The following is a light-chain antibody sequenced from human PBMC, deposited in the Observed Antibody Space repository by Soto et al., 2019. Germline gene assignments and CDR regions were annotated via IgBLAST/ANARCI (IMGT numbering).Light chain of an antibody. CDR3: LQYNSLYT. CDR2: KTS. V-gene: IGKV1-5*03. J-gene: IGKJ2*01. Sequence: DIQMTQSPSTRSASVGDRVTITCRASQSLSGWLAWYQQKPGKAPKLLIYKTSTLESGVPSRFSGSGSGTQFTLTITSLQPDDFATYYCLQYNSLYTFGQGTKVDIK. CDR1: QSLSGW.